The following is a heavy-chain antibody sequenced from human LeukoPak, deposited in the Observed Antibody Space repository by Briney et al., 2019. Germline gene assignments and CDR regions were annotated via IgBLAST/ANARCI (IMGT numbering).Heavy chain of an antibody. J-gene: IGHJ4*02. D-gene: IGHD1-26*01. CDR2: IYSGGFT. CDR3: ARRLEYSGSKGVFDY. Sequence: GGSLRLSCAASGFTVTSIYMTCVRQAPGKGLEGVSIIYSGGFTDYADSVKGRFNISRDNSKNTLYLQMNSLRAEDTAVYYCARRLEYSGSKGVFDYWGQGTLVTVSS. CDR1: GFTVTSIY. V-gene: IGHV3-66*01.